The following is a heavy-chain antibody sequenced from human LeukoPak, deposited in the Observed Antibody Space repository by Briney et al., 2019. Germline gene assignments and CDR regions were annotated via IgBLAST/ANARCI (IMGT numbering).Heavy chain of an antibody. D-gene: IGHD6-19*01. Sequence: PGRSLRLSCAAPRFTFSTYAMHWVRQAPGKGLEWVAGISNDGTNEDHADSVKGRFTISRDNSKNTLYLQMNSLRAEDTAIYYCARDRIAVAGMGAFQHWGQGTLVTVSS. CDR1: RFTFSTYA. J-gene: IGHJ1*01. CDR2: ISNDGTNE. CDR3: ARDRIAVAGMGAFQH. V-gene: IGHV3-30-3*01.